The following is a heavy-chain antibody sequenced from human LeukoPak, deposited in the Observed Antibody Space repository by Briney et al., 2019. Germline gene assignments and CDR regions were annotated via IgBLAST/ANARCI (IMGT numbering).Heavy chain of an antibody. Sequence: GGSLRLSCAASGFTFDGYAMHWVRQAPGKGLEWVSLISGDGDTTYYADSVKGRFTISRDNSKNSLYLQMNSLRTEDTAFYYCAKVPRAATPYYFDYWGQGTLVTVSS. J-gene: IGHJ4*02. CDR2: ISGDGDTT. CDR3: AKVPRAATPYYFDY. D-gene: IGHD2-15*01. CDR1: GFTFDGYA. V-gene: IGHV3-43*02.